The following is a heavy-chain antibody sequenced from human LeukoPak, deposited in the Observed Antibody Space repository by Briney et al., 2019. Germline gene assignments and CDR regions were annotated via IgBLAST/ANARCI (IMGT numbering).Heavy chain of an antibody. CDR1: GFTFNNYA. J-gene: IGHJ4*02. CDR3: AKDRQYSYGYPVYFEY. Sequence: GGSPRLSCAASGFTFNNYAMSWVRQAPGKGLEWVSAISGSGGSTFYADSVKGRFTISRDNSKNTLYLQMNSLRAEDTAVYYCAKDRQYSYGYPVYFEYWGQGTLVTVSS. CDR2: ISGSGGST. V-gene: IGHV3-23*01. D-gene: IGHD5-18*01.